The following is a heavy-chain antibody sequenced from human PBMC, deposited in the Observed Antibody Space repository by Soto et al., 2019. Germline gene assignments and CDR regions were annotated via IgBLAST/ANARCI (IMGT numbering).Heavy chain of an antibody. J-gene: IGHJ4*02. V-gene: IGHV3-33*01. Sequence: GGSLRLSCAASGFTFSSYGMHWVRQAPGKGLEWVAVIWYDGSNKYYAESVKGRFTISRDNSKNTLYLQMNSLRAEDTAVYYCARDSHVGSGWQLTADYWGQGTLVTVSS. CDR2: IWYDGSNK. CDR3: ARDSHVGSGWQLTADY. CDR1: GFTFSSYG. D-gene: IGHD6-19*01.